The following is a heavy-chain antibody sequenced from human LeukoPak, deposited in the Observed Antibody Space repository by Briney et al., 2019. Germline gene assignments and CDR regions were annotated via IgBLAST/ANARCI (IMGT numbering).Heavy chain of an antibody. CDR3: ARGSYDSTWT. V-gene: IGHV6-1*01. CDR2: TYYRSKWYN. D-gene: IGHD3-22*01. J-gene: IGHJ4*02. Sequence: SQTLSLTCAISGDSVSSNSAAWSWIRQPPSRGLEWLGRTYYRSKWYNDYAVSVKSRITINPDTSKNQFSLHLNSVTPEDTAIYYCARGSYDSTWTWGQGTLVTVSS. CDR1: GDSVSSNSAA.